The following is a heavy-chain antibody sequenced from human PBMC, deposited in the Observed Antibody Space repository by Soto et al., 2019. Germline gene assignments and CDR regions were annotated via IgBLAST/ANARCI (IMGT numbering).Heavy chain of an antibody. D-gene: IGHD3-22*01. CDR2: ISYDGSNK. CDR3: ARDLSRGITMIALEIHY. J-gene: IGHJ4*02. V-gene: IGHV3-30*04. Sequence: QVQLVESGGGAVQPGRSLRLSCAASGFTFSNYAIHWVRQAPGKGLELVAIISYDGSNKYYAESVKGRFTISRDNPRNTVYLQMSSLTTEDTAVYYCARDLSRGITMIALEIHYWGQGTLVTVSS. CDR1: GFTFSNYA.